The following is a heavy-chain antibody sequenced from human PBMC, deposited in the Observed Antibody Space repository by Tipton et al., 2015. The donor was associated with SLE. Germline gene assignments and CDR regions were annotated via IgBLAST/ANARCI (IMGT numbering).Heavy chain of an antibody. V-gene: IGHV3-48*03. D-gene: IGHD4-17*01. CDR3: ARHRSLYDDYRAVGDY. CDR2: ISTGGSIT. J-gene: IGHJ4*02. CDR1: GFTFSSYE. Sequence: GSLRLSCAVSGFTFSSYEMNWVRQAPGKGLEWVSYISTGGSITYYADSVKGRFTISRDNAKKSLYLQMNSLRAEDTAVYYCARHRSLYDDYRAVGDYWGQGTLVTVSS.